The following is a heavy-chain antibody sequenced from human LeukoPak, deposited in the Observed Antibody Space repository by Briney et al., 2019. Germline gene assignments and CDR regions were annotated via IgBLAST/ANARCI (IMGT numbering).Heavy chain of an antibody. D-gene: IGHD2-15*01. CDR3: ARSKFSGAYFDY. J-gene: IGHJ4*02. CDR2: ISGSGGST. V-gene: IGHV3-23*01. Sequence: PGGSLRLSCAASGFTFSSYAMSWVRQAPGKGLEWVSAISGSGGSTYYADSVKGRFTISRDNFKNTLYLQMNSLRAEDTAVYYCARSKFSGAYFDYWGQGTLVTVSS. CDR1: GFTFSSYA.